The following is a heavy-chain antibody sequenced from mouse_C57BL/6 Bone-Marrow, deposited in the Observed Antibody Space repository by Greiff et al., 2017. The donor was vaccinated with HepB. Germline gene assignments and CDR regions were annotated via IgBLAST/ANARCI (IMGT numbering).Heavy chain of an antibody. J-gene: IGHJ1*03. D-gene: IGHD1-1*01. CDR1: GYTFTDYY. CDR3: ARKPYYYGSSYWYFDV. V-gene: IGHV1-19*01. Sequence: VQLQQSGPVLVKPGASVKMSCKASGYTFTDYYMNWVKQSHGKSLEWIGVINPYNGGTSYNQKFKGKATLTVDKSSSTAYMELNSLTSEDSAVYYCARKPYYYGSSYWYFDVWGTGTTVTVSS. CDR2: INPYNGGT.